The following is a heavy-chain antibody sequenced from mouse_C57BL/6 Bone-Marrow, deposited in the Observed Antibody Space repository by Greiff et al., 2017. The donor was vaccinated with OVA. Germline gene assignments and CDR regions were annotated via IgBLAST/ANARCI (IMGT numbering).Heavy chain of an antibody. J-gene: IGHJ2*01. CDR2: ISSGGSYT. Sequence: DVMLVESGGDLVKPGGSLKLSCAASGFTFSSYGMSWVRQTPDKRLEWVATISSGGSYTYYPDSVKGRFTISRDNAKNTLYLQMSSLKSEDTAMYYCARHLWLRRGFDYWGQGTTLTVSS. V-gene: IGHV5-6*02. D-gene: IGHD2-2*01. CDR1: GFTFSSYG. CDR3: ARHLWLRRGFDY.